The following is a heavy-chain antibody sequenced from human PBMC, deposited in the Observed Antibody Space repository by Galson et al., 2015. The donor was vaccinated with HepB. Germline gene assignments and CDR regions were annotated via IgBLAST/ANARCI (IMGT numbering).Heavy chain of an antibody. Sequence: SLRLSCAASGFTFSSYGMHWVRQAPGKGLEWVAFIRHDGSKTFYADSVRGRFTISRDSSKSTINLQLNRLRSEDTALYYCARDSVAATNLVTFYYGLDVWGQGTTVTVSS. D-gene: IGHD1-26*01. V-gene: IGHV3-30*02. CDR2: IRHDGSKT. CDR3: ARDSVAATNLVTFYYGLDV. J-gene: IGHJ6*02. CDR1: GFTFSSYG.